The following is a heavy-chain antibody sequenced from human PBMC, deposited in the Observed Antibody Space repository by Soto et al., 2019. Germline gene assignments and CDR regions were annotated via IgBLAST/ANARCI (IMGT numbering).Heavy chain of an antibody. CDR3: ASTCGCMLYHYYGMDV. D-gene: IGHD2-8*01. CDR2: IIPIFGTA. J-gene: IGHJ6*02. Sequence: QVQLVQSGAEVKKPGSSVKVSCKASGGTFSSYAFSWVRQAPVQGLEWMGGIIPIFGTANYAQKFQGRVTITADKSTSTAYMELSSLRSEDTAVYYCASTCGCMLYHYYGMDVWGQGTTVTVS. V-gene: IGHV1-69*06. CDR1: GGTFSSYA.